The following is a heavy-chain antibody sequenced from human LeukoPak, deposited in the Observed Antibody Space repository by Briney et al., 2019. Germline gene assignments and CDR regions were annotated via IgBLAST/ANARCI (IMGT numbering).Heavy chain of an antibody. CDR1: GVSLSSYF. CDR2: IYTSRSI. V-gene: IGHV4-4*07. J-gene: IGHJ3*02. D-gene: IGHD2-15*01. CDR3: ARDYSYAFDI. Sequence: PSETLSLTCTVSGVSLSSYFWSCIRQPAGAELEWIGHIYTSRSIKYNPSLKSRVTISVDKSKKQYSLKLSSVTAADTAVYYCARDYSYAFDIWGRGTMVTVSS.